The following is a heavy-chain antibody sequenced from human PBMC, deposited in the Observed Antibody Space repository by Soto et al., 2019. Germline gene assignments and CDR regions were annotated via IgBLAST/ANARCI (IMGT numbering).Heavy chain of an antibody. CDR3: ARASLAWSRDP. CDR1: GFTFSSYD. J-gene: IGHJ5*02. D-gene: IGHD3-3*01. CDR2: IGTAGDT. Sequence: EVQLVESGGGLVQPGGSLRLSCAASGFTFSSYDMQWVRQATGKGLEWVSAIGTAGDTYYPGSVKGRFTISRENAKNSLYLQMNRLRAGDTAVYYCARASLAWSRDPWGQGTLVTVSS. V-gene: IGHV3-13*04.